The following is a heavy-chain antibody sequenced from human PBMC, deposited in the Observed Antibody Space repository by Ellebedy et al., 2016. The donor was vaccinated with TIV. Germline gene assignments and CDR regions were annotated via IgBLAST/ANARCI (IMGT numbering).Heavy chain of an antibody. CDR1: GGSISSSSYY. J-gene: IGHJ3*01. V-gene: IGHV4-39*01. CDR3: ATYRPPLKPTFYV. D-gene: IGHD3-16*02. Sequence: GSLRLSCTVSGGSISSSSYYWGWIRQPPGKGLEWIGSIYYSGSTYYNPSLKSRVTISVDTSKNQFSRKLNSVTAADTALYYCATYRPPLKPTFYVWGRGTMVTVSS. CDR2: IYYSGST.